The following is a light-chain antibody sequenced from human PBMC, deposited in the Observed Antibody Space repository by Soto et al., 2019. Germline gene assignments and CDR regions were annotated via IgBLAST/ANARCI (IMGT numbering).Light chain of an antibody. V-gene: IGLV1-47*01. Sequence: QSVLTQPPSASGTPGQRVTISCSGSSSNIGSNYVYWYQQLPGTAPKLLIYRNNQRPSGVPDRFSGSKSGPSASLAISGLRSEDEGDYYCAAWDDSLSGGFGGGTKLTVL. CDR1: SSNIGSNY. J-gene: IGLJ2*01. CDR2: RNN. CDR3: AAWDDSLSGG.